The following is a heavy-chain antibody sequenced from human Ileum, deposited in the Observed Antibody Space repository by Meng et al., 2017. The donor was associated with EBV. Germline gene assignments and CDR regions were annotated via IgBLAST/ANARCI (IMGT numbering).Heavy chain of an antibody. CDR1: GCSMSSTNW. Sequence: VRMQGCGRGLVKPSGTRSLTCAVSGCSMSSTNWWSWVRQPPGKGLEWIGEIYHSGSTNYNPSLKSRVSISVDKSKNQFSLKLSSVTAADTAVYYCARADKVRFDYWGQGTLVTVSS. V-gene: IGHV4-4*02. CDR2: IYHSGST. CDR3: ARADKVRFDY. J-gene: IGHJ4*02.